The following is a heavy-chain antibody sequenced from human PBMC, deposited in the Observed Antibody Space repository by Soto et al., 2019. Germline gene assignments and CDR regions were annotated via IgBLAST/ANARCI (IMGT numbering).Heavy chain of an antibody. CDR3: ASTYGGNSGYYGMDV. CDR2: IIPIFGTA. D-gene: IGHD2-21*02. V-gene: IGHV1-69*13. Sequence: SVKVSCKASGGTFSSYAISWVRQAPGQGLEWMGGIIPIFGTANYAQKFQGRVTIPADESTSTAYMELSSLRSEDMSVYYCASTYGGNSGYYGMDVWGQGTTVTVSS. CDR1: GGTFSSYA. J-gene: IGHJ6*02.